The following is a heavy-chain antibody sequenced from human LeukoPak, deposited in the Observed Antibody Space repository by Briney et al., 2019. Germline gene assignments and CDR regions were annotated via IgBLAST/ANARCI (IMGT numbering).Heavy chain of an antibody. V-gene: IGHV3-23*01. J-gene: IGHJ4*02. Sequence: GGSLRLSCAASGFTFSSYAMRWVRQAPGKGLECVSSISGSGGSTSYTGSVTGPFTLSRGQSTNSLYLRMTSLRGAATAVYSCAKLHSSLCYFDFWGQGTLVTVSS. CDR1: GFTFSSYA. CDR2: ISGSGGST. D-gene: IGHD6-6*01. CDR3: AKLHSSLCYFDF.